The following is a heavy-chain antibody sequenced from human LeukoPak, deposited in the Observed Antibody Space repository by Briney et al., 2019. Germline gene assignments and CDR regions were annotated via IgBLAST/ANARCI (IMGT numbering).Heavy chain of an antibody. J-gene: IGHJ4*02. D-gene: IGHD1-1*01. CDR3: ARGEGYVYYFDY. CDR2: IYYNGQT. Sequence: NPSETLSLTCTVSGGSISSAGYYWSWIRQHPGKGLEWIGYIYYNGQTYYNPSLKSRLTLSADTSDNQFSLKVTSVTAADTAVYYCARGEGYVYYFDYWGQGSLVTVSS. V-gene: IGHV4-31*03. CDR1: GGSISSAGYY.